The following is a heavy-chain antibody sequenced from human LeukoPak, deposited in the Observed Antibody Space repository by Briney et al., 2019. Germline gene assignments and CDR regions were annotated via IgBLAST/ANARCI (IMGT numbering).Heavy chain of an antibody. D-gene: IGHD2-15*01. CDR1: GFTFSSYG. J-gene: IGHJ5*02. CDR2: ISYDGSNK. V-gene: IGHV3-30*18. CDR3: AKDRGCSGGSCYPVLGP. Sequence: GGSLRLSCAASGFTFSSYGMHWVRQAPGKGLEWVAVISYDGSNKYYADSVKGRFTISRDNSKNTLYLQMNSLRAEDTAVYYCAKDRGCSGGSCYPVLGPWGQGTLVTVSS.